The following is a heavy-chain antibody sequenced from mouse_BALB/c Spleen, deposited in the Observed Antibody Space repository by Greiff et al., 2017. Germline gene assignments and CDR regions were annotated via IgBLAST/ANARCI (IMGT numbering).Heavy chain of an antibody. V-gene: IGHV1-5*01. Sequence: VHVKQSGPELVKPGASVKVSCKASGYSFTSYWMHWVKQRPGQGLEWIGAIYPGNSDTSYNQKFKGKAKLTAVTSASTAYMELSSLTNEDSAVYYCTDGSVSYAMDYWGQGTSVTVSS. CDR3: TDGSVSYAMDY. CDR2: IYPGNSDT. D-gene: IGHD2-3*01. CDR1: GYSFTSYW. J-gene: IGHJ4*01.